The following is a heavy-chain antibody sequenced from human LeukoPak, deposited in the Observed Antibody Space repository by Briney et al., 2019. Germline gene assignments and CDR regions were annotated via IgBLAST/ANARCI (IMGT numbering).Heavy chain of an antibody. D-gene: IGHD3-22*01. Sequence: SETLSLTCAVYGGSFSGYYWSWIRQPPGKGLEWIGYIYYSGSTNYNPSLKSRVTISVDTSKNQFSLKLSSVTAADTAVYYCARAGYYYDSSGYFSFDYWGQGTLVTVSS. CDR1: GGSFSGYY. CDR2: IYYSGST. V-gene: IGHV4-34*11. CDR3: ARAGYYYDSSGYFSFDY. J-gene: IGHJ4*02.